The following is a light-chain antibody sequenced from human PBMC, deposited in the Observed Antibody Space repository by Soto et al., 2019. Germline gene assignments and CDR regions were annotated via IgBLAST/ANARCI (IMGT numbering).Light chain of an antibody. V-gene: IGKV1-5*01. CDR1: QSISTW. Sequence: DIQMTQSPSTLSASVGDRVTITCRASQSISTWLAWYQQKPGKAPKVLIYDASSLESGVPSRFSGSGSGTEFTHTISSLQPDDFATYYCQQYNTYSPTAFGQGTKLEI. CDR2: DAS. CDR3: QQYNTYSPTA. J-gene: IGKJ2*01.